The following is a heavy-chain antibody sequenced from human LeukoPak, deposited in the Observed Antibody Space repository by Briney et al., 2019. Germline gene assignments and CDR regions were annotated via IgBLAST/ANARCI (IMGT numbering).Heavy chain of an antibody. D-gene: IGHD6-19*01. V-gene: IGHV3-33*01. J-gene: IGHJ4*02. CDR1: GFPFSSYG. CDR3: ARDLSAAFDF. Sequence: GGSLRLSCAASGFPFSSYGMHWVRQAPGKGLEWVARLVYDARSDYANSVKGRFSISGDDSKNTLFLDMSNLRVEDTALYYCARDLSAAFDFWGQGVLVTVSS. CDR2: LVYDARS.